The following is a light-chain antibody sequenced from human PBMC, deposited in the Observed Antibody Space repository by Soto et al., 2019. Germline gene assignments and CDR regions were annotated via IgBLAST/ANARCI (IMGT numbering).Light chain of an antibody. Sequence: EIVLTQSPGTLSLSPGERATLSCRASQSVSSSYLAWYQQKPGQAPRLLIYGASSRATGIPDRFSGSGSGTDLTLTISRLEPVDFAVYYGQQYGTSPTWTFGQGTKVEIK. CDR3: QQYGTSPTWT. CDR1: QSVSSSY. J-gene: IGKJ1*01. V-gene: IGKV3-20*01. CDR2: GAS.